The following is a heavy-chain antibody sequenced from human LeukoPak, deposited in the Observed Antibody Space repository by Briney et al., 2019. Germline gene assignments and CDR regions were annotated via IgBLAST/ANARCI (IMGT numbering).Heavy chain of an antibody. CDR2: ISYDGSNK. J-gene: IGHJ4*02. D-gene: IGHD6-13*01. CDR3: ARGKYSSSWAPFYS. V-gene: IGHV3-30-3*01. CDR1: GFTPDSYT. Sequence: GRSLRLSGAASGFTPDSYTMSWARQAPGKGLEWVAVISYDGSNKYYADSVKGRFTISRDNSKNTLYLQMNSLRAEDTAVYYWARGKYSSSWAPFYSWGQGTLVTVSS.